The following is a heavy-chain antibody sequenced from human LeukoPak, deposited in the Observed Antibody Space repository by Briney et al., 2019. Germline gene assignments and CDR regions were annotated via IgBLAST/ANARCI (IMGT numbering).Heavy chain of an antibody. J-gene: IGHJ3*02. D-gene: IGHD1-26*01. V-gene: IGHV3-23*01. CDR2: ISGSGGST. CDR1: GFTFSSYG. Sequence: PGGSLRLSCAASGFTFSSYGMSWVRQDPGKGLEWVSAISGSGGSTYYVDSVKGRFTISRDNSKNTLYLQMNSLRAEDTAVYYCARYSGSYLGAFDIWGQGTMVTVSS. CDR3: ARYSGSYLGAFDI.